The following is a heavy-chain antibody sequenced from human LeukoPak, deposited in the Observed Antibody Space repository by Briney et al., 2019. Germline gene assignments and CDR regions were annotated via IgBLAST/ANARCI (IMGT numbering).Heavy chain of an antibody. CDR2: INHSGST. V-gene: IGHV4-34*01. D-gene: IGHD6-13*01. CDR3: ARVRDLAAAGDY. J-gene: IGHJ4*02. CDR1: GGSLSGYY. Sequence: SETLSLTCAVYGGSLSGYYWSWIRQPPGKGLEWIGEINHSGSTNYNPSLKSRVTISVDTSKNQFSLKLSSVTAADTAVYYCARVRDLAAAGDYWGQGTLVTVSS.